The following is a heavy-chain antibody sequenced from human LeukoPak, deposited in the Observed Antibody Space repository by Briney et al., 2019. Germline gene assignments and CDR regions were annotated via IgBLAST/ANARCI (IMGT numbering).Heavy chain of an antibody. Sequence: SVKVSCKASGGTFISYTISWVRQAPGQGLEWMGRIIPILGIANYAQKFQGRVTITADKSTSTAYMELSSLRSEDTAVYYCARVGPAGTTIGYYYYYMDVWGKGTTVTVSS. CDR2: IIPILGIA. CDR3: ARVGPAGTTIGYYYYYMDV. D-gene: IGHD1-7*01. V-gene: IGHV1-69*02. J-gene: IGHJ6*03. CDR1: GGTFISYT.